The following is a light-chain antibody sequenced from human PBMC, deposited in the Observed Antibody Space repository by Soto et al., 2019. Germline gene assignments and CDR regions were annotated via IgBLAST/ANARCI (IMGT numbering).Light chain of an antibody. Sequence: EIVLTQSSATLSLSPGERATLSCRASQSVSSNLAWYQQKPGQAPRLLIYGASTRATGIPARFSGSGSGTEFTLTISSLQSEDFAVYYCQQYNNWRQTFGQGTKVDIK. CDR2: GAS. V-gene: IGKV3-15*01. CDR3: QQYNNWRQT. J-gene: IGKJ1*01. CDR1: QSVSSN.